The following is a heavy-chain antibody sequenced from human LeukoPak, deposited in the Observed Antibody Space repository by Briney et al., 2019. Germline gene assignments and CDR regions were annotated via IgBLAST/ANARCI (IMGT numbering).Heavy chain of an antibody. CDR1: GYTVTGYY. J-gene: IGHJ4*02. D-gene: IGHD6-13*01. CDR2: INTNSGGT. V-gene: IGHV1-2*02. Sequence: ASVKVSCKASGYTVTGYYMHWVRQAPGQGLEWMGWINTNSGGTNYAQKFQGRLTMTREPSISTAYMELSRLRSDDTAVYYCARGVDGSSCSLWGQATLVTVSS. CDR3: ARGVDGSSCSL.